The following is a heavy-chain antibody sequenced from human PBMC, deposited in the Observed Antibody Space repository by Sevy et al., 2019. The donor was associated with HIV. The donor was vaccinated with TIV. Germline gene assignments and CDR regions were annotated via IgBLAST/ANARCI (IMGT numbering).Heavy chain of an antibody. V-gene: IGHV1-18*01. Sequence: ASVKVSCKASGYTFTSYGISWVRQAPGQGLEWMGWISAYNGNTNYAQKLQGRVTMTTDTSTSTAYMELRSLRSDDTAVDYCARGTSRGYSYGYRGEDAFDIWGQGTMVTVSS. J-gene: IGHJ3*02. CDR3: ARGTSRGYSYGYRGEDAFDI. CDR2: ISAYNGNT. D-gene: IGHD5-18*01. CDR1: GYTFTSYG.